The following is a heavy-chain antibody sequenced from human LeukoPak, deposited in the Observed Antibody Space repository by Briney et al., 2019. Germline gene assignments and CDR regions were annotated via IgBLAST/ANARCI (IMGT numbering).Heavy chain of an antibody. CDR1: GGTFSSYA. CDR2: IIPIFGTA. Sequence: SVKVSCKASGGTFSSYAISWVRQAPGQGLEWMGGIIPIFGTANYAQKFQGRVTITADKSTSTAYMELSSLRSEDTAVYYCARDLRVETFGGVWPLVDYWGQGTLVTVSS. J-gene: IGHJ4*02. V-gene: IGHV1-69*06. CDR3: ARDLRVETFGGVWPLVDY. D-gene: IGHD3-16*01.